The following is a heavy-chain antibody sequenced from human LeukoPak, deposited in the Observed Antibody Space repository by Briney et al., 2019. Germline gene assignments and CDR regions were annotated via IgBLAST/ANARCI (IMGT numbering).Heavy chain of an antibody. CDR2: ISSSSSYI. J-gene: IGHJ4*02. CDR1: GFTFSSYS. V-gene: IGHV3-21*01. CDR3: ARDPAAAGTSDYFDY. Sequence: GGPLRLSCAASGFTFSSYSMNWVRQAPGKGLEWVSSISSSSSYIYYADSVKGRFTISRDNAKNSLYLQMNSLRAEDTAVYYCARDPAAAGTSDYFDYWGQGTLVTVSS. D-gene: IGHD6-13*01.